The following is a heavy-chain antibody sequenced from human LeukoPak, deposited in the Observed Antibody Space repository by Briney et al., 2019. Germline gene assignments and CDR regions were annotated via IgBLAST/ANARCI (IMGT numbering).Heavy chain of an antibody. Sequence: GGSLRLSCAASGFTFSSYSMNWVRHAPGKWLEWVAVMSYDGSNKYYADSVKGRFTISRDNSKNTLYLQMNSLRAEDTAVYYCAKDSTFYYGSGSYFHYMDVWGKGTTVTVSS. V-gene: IGHV3-30*18. CDR2: MSYDGSNK. J-gene: IGHJ6*03. D-gene: IGHD3-10*01. CDR1: GFTFSSYS. CDR3: AKDSTFYYGSGSYFHYMDV.